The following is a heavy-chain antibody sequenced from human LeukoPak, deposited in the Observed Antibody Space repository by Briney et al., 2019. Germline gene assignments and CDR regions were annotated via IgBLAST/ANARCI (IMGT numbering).Heavy chain of an antibody. V-gene: IGHV3-21*01. Sequence: GGSLRLSCAASGFTFSSYSMNWVRQAPGRGLEWVSSIGSSSSDIYYADSVKGRFAISRDNAKNSLYLQMNNLRAEDTAVYYCARRYYDSSGYDYWGQGTLVTASS. CDR3: ARRYYDSSGYDY. J-gene: IGHJ4*02. CDR2: IGSSSSDI. D-gene: IGHD3-22*01. CDR1: GFTFSSYS.